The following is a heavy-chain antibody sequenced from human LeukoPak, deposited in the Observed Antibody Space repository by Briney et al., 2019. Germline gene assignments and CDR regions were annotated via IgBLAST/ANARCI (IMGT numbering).Heavy chain of an antibody. J-gene: IGHJ4*02. Sequence: PSETLSLTCAVYSGSFSGYYWSWIRQAPGKGLEWIGEINHSGSTNYNPSLRTRVTISVDTSKNQFSLKLTSVTAADTAVYYCASSRGYSYGFDYWGQGTLVTVSS. CDR2: INHSGST. CDR3: ASSRGYSYGFDY. D-gene: IGHD5-18*01. CDR1: SGSFSGYY. V-gene: IGHV4-34*01.